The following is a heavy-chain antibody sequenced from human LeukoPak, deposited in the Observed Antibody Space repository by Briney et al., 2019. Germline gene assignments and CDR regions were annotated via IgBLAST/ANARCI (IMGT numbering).Heavy chain of an antibody. CDR1: GFTFDDYA. CDR3: AKDRSLRHIVVVTAISAFDI. J-gene: IGHJ3*02. CDR2: ISWNSGSI. V-gene: IGHV3-9*01. Sequence: RSGGSLRLSCAASGFTFDDYAMHWVRHAPGKGLEWVSGISWNSGSIIYADSVKGRFTLSRDNAKNSLYLQMNSLRAEDTALYYCAKDRSLRHIVVVTAISAFDIWGQGTMVTVSS. D-gene: IGHD2-21*02.